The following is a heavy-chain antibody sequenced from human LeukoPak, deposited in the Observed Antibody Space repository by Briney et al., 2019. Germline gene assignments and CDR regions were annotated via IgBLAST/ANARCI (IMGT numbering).Heavy chain of an antibody. V-gene: IGHV3-53*01. D-gene: IGHD2-15*01. CDR2: IYSGGST. J-gene: IGHJ4*02. CDR1: GFTVTSNY. Sequence: GGSLRLSCAASGFTVTSNYMSWVRQTPGKGMEWVSVIYSGGSTYYGDSVKGRFTISRDNSKNTLFLQMNSLRAEDTAIYYCTKAPIVSCSGAFCYPFDSWGQGTLVTVSS. CDR3: TKAPIVSCSGAFCYPFDS.